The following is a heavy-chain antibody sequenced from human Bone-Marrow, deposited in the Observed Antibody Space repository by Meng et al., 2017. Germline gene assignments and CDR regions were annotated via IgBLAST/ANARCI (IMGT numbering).Heavy chain of an antibody. V-gene: IGHV3-13*03. Sequence: GESLKISCAACGFTFSSYDMHWVRQATGKGLEWVSAIGTAGDTYYPGSVKGQFTISRENAKNSLYLQMNSLRAEDTAVYYCARSYSYGYAFVGYWGQGTLVTVSS. D-gene: IGHD5-18*01. CDR1: GFTFSSYD. J-gene: IGHJ4*02. CDR2: IGTAGDT. CDR3: ARSYSYGYAFVGY.